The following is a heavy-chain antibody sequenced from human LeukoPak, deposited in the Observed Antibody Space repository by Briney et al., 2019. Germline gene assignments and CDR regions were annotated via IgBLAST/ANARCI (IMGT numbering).Heavy chain of an antibody. Sequence: SETLSLTCTVSGGSSSSYYWSWIRQPAGKGLEWIGRIYSSGSTNYNPSLKSRVTVSVDTSKNQFSLKLSSVTAADTAVYYCARGGYYDSRNAFDIWGQGTMVTVSS. CDR2: IYSSGST. D-gene: IGHD3-22*01. CDR3: ARGGYYDSRNAFDI. J-gene: IGHJ3*02. V-gene: IGHV4-4*07. CDR1: GGSSSSYY.